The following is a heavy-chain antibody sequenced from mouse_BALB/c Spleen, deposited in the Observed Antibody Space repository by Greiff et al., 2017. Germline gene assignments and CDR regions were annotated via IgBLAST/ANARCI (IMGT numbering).Heavy chain of an antibody. Sequence: QVQLQQSGPGLVQPSQSLSITCTVSGFSLTSYGVHWVRQSPGKGLEWLGVIWSGGSTDYNAAFISRLSISKDNSKSQVFFKMNSLQANDTAIYYCARNWDYRYDGPSYAMDYWGQGTSVTVSS. CDR2: IWSGGST. J-gene: IGHJ4*01. CDR1: GFSLTSYG. V-gene: IGHV2-2*02. D-gene: IGHD2-14*01. CDR3: ARNWDYRYDGPSYAMDY.